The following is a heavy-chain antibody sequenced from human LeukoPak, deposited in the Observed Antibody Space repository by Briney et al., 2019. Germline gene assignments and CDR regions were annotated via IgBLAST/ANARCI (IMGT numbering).Heavy chain of an antibody. Sequence: GGSLRLSCTASGFTFGDYAMSWVRQAPGKGLEWVGFIRSKAYGGTTEYAASGKGRFTISRDDSKSIAYLQMNSLKTEDTAVYYCTRESRYNWNDGHFDYWGQGTLVTVSS. V-gene: IGHV3-49*04. CDR1: GFTFGDYA. CDR2: IRSKAYGGTT. D-gene: IGHD1-1*01. CDR3: TRESRYNWNDGHFDY. J-gene: IGHJ4*02.